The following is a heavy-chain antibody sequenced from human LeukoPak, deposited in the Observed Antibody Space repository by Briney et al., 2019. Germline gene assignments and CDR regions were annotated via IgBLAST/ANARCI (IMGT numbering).Heavy chain of an antibody. CDR2: ISGYNDNT. J-gene: IGHJ3*02. Sequence: ASVKVSCRASGYTFTNYGISWVRRAPGQGLEWMGWISGYNDNTKYAQKLQGRVILTTDTSTSTAYMELRSLRSDDTAVYYCARDLRYGHGDFVPDAFDIWGQGTMVTISS. V-gene: IGHV1-18*01. CDR3: ARDLRYGHGDFVPDAFDI. D-gene: IGHD4-17*01. CDR1: GYTFTNYG.